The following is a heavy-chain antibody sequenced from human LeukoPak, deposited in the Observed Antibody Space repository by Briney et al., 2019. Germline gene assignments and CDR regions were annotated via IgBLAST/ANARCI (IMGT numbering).Heavy chain of an antibody. CDR3: AIAAEDAFDI. Sequence: GASVKVSCKASGYTFTGYYMHWVRQAPGQGLEWMGWINPNSGGTNYAQKFQGRVTITADKSTSTAYMELSSLRSEDTAVYYCAIAAEDAFDIWGQGTMVTVSS. CDR1: GYTFTGYY. J-gene: IGHJ3*02. V-gene: IGHV1-2*02. D-gene: IGHD6-13*01. CDR2: INPNSGGT.